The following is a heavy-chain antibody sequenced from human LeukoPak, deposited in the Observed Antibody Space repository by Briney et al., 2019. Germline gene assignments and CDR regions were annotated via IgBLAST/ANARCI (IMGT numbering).Heavy chain of an antibody. CDR3: SRDRVSLIRGIDMSNSGMDV. Sequence: SQTLSLTCTISGDSVSSNSGTWNWIRQSPSRGLEWRGRTYYKYKWYNDYAFSVKSRISINPDTSTNRFSLRLNSVTPDDTAVYYCSRDRVSLIRGIDMSNSGMDVWGQGTTVIVSS. CDR1: GDSVSSNSGT. D-gene: IGHD3-10*01. J-gene: IGHJ6*02. CDR2: TYYKYKWYN. V-gene: IGHV6-1*01.